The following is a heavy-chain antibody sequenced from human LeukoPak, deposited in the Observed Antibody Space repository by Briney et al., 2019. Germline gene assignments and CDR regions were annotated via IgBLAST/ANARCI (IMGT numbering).Heavy chain of an antibody. CDR1: GYTFTGYY. CDR3: ARERGPIVVVPAADQRNWFDP. Sequence: SVKVSCKASGYTFTGYYMHWVRQAPGQGLEWMGWINPNSGGTNYAQKFQGRVTMTRDTSISTAYMELSRLRSDDTAVYYCARERGPIVVVPAADQRNWFDPWGQGTLVTVSS. V-gene: IGHV1-2*02. D-gene: IGHD2-2*01. CDR2: INPNSGGT. J-gene: IGHJ5*02.